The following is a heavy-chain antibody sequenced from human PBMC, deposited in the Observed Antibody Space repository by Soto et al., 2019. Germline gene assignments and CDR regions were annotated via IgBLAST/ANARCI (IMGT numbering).Heavy chain of an antibody. V-gene: IGHV3-64*01. J-gene: IGHJ6*02. CDR1: GFTFTTYC. CDR2: ISNDAGHT. D-gene: IGHD1-26*01. Sequence: EVQLVESGGGLVQPGGSLTLSCVASGFTFTTYCMHWVRQAPGKGLEYLSAISNDAGHTYYANSVKDRFTISRDNSKDMLYLHMGSLRPEDMAVYYCAIGHLPWDYLSFGTDVWGQGTTVTVSS. CDR3: AIGHLPWDYLSFGTDV.